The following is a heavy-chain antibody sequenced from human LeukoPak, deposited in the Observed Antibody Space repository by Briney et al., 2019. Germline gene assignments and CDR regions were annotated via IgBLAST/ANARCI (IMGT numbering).Heavy chain of an antibody. CDR2: IYYSGST. V-gene: IGHV4-39*07. CDR1: GGSISSSSYY. J-gene: IGHJ3*02. D-gene: IGHD2-15*01. Sequence: SETLSLTCTVSGGSISSSSYYWGWIRQPPGKGLEWIGSIYYSGSTYYNPSLKSRVTISVDTSKNQFSLKLSSVTAADTAVYYCARTPDAFDIWGQGTMVTISS. CDR3: ARTPDAFDI.